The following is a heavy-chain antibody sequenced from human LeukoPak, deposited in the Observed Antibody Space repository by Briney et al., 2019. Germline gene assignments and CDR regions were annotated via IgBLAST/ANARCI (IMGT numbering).Heavy chain of an antibody. J-gene: IGHJ6*03. D-gene: IGHD2-2*01. CDR3: ARLGDCSSTSCFYHYYYLDV. Sequence: PGGSLRLSCAASGFTFSDYYMSWIRQAPGKGLEWVSYISSSGSTIYYADSVKGRFTISRDNAKNSLYLQMNSLRAEDTAVYYCARLGDCSSTSCFYHYYYLDVWGKGTTVTVSS. CDR1: GFTFSDYY. CDR2: ISSSGSTI. V-gene: IGHV3-11*04.